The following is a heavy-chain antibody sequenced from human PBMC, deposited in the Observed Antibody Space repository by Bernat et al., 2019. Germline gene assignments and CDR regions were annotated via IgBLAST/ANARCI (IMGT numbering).Heavy chain of an antibody. Sequence: QVQLVQSGAEVKKPGASVKVSCKASGYTFTSYGISWVRQAPGQGLEWMGWISAYNGNTNYAQKLQGRVTRTTDTSTSTAYMELRSLRYDDTAVYYCARGGTMVRGVLDPDRYYYYGMDVWGQGTTVTVSS. J-gene: IGHJ6*02. CDR1: GYTFTSYG. V-gene: IGHV1-18*01. CDR2: ISAYNGNT. D-gene: IGHD3-10*01. CDR3: ARGGTMVRGVLDPDRYYYYGMDV.